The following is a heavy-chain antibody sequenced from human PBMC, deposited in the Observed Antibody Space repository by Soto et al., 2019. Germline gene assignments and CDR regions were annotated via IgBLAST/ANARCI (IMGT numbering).Heavy chain of an antibody. V-gene: IGHV1-18*01. CDR1: GYTFTSYG. CDR3: ARAFDWRIVVVVAANPYYFDY. CDR2: ISAYNGNT. D-gene: IGHD2-15*01. Sequence: ASVKVSCKASGYTFTSYGISWVRQAPGQGLEWMGWISAYNGNTNYAQKLQGRVTMTTDTSTSTAYMELRSLRSDDTAVYYCARAFDWRIVVVVAANPYYFDYWGQGTLVTVSS. J-gene: IGHJ4*02.